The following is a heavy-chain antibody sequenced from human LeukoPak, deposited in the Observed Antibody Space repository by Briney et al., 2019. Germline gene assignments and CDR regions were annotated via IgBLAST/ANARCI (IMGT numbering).Heavy chain of an antibody. J-gene: IGHJ4*02. CDR2: IYYSGST. Sequence: PSETVSLTCTVSGGSISSYYWSWIRQPPGKGLEWIGYIYYSGSTNYNPSLKSRVTISVDTSKNQFSLKLSSVTAADTAVYYCARDRKEYYFDYWGQGTLVTVSS. V-gene: IGHV4-59*01. CDR3: ARDRKEYYFDY. CDR1: GGSISSYY. D-gene: IGHD3-10*01.